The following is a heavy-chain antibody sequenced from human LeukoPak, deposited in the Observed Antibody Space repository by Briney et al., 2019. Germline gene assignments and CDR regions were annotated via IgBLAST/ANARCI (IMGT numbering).Heavy chain of an antibody. Sequence: GGSLRLSCAASGFTFDDYAMHWVRQVPGKGLEWVSGISWNSGSIGYADSVKGRFTISRDNAKNSLYLQMSSLRVEDTALYYCAKEVGTFDYWGQGTLVTVSS. CDR2: ISWNSGSI. CDR1: GFTFDDYA. CDR3: AKEVGTFDY. V-gene: IGHV3-9*01. D-gene: IGHD4-23*01. J-gene: IGHJ4*02.